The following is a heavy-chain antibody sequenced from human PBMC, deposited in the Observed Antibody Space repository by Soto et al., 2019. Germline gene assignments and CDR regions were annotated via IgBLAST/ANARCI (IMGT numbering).Heavy chain of an antibody. Sequence: PSETLSLTCSVSVGSIGSYYWNWIRQPPGKGLEWIGYLYNRGSTNYNPSLNGRVTISVDTSKNEFSLKLRSVTAADTAVYYCARLDDTNGFYTRLDYWGRGALVTVSS. CDR1: VGSIGSYY. CDR3: ARLDDTNGFYTRLDY. J-gene: IGHJ4*02. D-gene: IGHD3-22*01. V-gene: IGHV4-59*01. CDR2: LYNRGST.